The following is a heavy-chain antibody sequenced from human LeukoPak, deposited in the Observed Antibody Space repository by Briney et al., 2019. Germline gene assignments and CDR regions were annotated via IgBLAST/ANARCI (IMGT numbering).Heavy chain of an antibody. V-gene: IGHV4-39*01. CDR2: IYYSGST. J-gene: IGHJ5*02. D-gene: IGHD3-22*01. CDR1: GGSISSSSYY. Sequence: PSETLSLTCTVSGGSISSSSYYWGWIRQPPGKGLEWIGSIYYSGSTYYNPSLKSRATISVDTSKNQFSLKLSSVTAADTAVYYCASTYYYDSSGYYNWFDPWGQGTLVTVSS. CDR3: ASTYYYDSSGYYNWFDP.